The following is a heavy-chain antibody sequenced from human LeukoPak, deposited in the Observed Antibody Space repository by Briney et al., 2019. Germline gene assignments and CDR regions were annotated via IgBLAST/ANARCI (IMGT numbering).Heavy chain of an antibody. Sequence: ASVKVSCKASGYIFTKYVVHWVRQAPGQRPEWMGWIKAGNGDTKYSQNFQDRLTITRDTSASSVYMELSSLTSEDTALYYCARDDCGDTCYPGGYWGQGTLVTVSS. CDR3: ARDDCGDTCYPGGY. J-gene: IGHJ4*02. V-gene: IGHV1-3*01. CDR1: GYIFTKYV. D-gene: IGHD2-21*01. CDR2: IKAGNGDT.